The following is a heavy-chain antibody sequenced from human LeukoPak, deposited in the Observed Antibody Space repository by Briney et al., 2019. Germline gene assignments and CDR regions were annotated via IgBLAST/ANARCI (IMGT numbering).Heavy chain of an antibody. CDR2: ISSSSGYI. D-gene: IGHD2-15*01. CDR1: GFTFSSYS. V-gene: IGHV3-21*01. CDR3: VISGVVVVAATGDYMDV. J-gene: IGHJ6*03. Sequence: GGSLRLSCVASGFTFSSYSMNWVRQAPGKGLEWVSSISSSSGYIYNADSVKGRFTISRGNAKNSLYLQMNSLRAEDTAVYYCVISGVVVVAATGDYMDVWGKGTTVTVSS.